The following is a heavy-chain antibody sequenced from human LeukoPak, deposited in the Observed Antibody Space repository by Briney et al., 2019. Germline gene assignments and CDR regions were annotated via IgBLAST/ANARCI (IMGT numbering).Heavy chain of an antibody. CDR1: RLTFSLFQ. J-gene: IGHJ4*02. CDR2: IWYDGSNK. Sequence: GGSLRLSCAASRLTFSLFQVNWVRQAPGKGLEWVADIWYDGSNKYYADSVKGRFTISRDNSKNTLYLQMNSLRAEDTAVYYCARDHGGSGSLDYWGQGTLVTVSS. D-gene: IGHD3-10*01. CDR3: ARDHGGSGSLDY. V-gene: IGHV3-33*08.